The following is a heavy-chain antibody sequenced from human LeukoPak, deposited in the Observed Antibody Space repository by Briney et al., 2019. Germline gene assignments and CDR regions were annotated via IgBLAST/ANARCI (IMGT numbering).Heavy chain of an antibody. CDR3: ARAPGSGWSN. CDR1: GYSISSGYY. J-gene: IGHJ4*02. D-gene: IGHD6-19*01. Sequence: SETLSLTCTVSGYSISSGYYWGWIRQPPGEGLEWIGSISHSGNTYYKPSLKSRVTISVDTFKNQFALKLNSVTAADTALYYCARAPGSGWSNWGQGTLVTVSS. V-gene: IGHV4-38-2*02. CDR2: ISHSGNT.